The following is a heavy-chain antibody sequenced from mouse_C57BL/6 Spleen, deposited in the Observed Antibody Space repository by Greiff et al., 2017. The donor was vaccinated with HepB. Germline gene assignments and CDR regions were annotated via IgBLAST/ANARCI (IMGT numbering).Heavy chain of an antibody. J-gene: IGHJ2*01. CDR3: ARDDYYGSSSCYFDY. CDR2: ISDGGSYT. Sequence: EVHLVESGGGLVKPGGSLKLSCAASGFTFSSYAMSWVRQTPEKRLEWVATISDGGSYTYYPDNVKGRFTISRDNAKNNLYLQMSHLKSEDTAMYYCARDDYYGSSSCYFDYWGQGTTLTVSS. CDR1: GFTFSSYA. V-gene: IGHV5-4*01. D-gene: IGHD1-1*01.